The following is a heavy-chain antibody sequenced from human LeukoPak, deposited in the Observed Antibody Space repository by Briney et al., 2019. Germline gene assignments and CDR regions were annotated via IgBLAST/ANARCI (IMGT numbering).Heavy chain of an antibody. CDR3: ARDALRYCSGGSCCFDY. J-gene: IGHJ4*02. Sequence: PGRSLRLSCAASGFTFSSYAMHWVRQAPGKGLEWVAVISYDGSNKYYADSVKGRFTISRDNSKNTLYLQMNSLRAEDTAVYYCARDALRYCSGGSCCFDYWGQGTLVTVSS. D-gene: IGHD2-15*01. V-gene: IGHV3-30-3*01. CDR2: ISYDGSNK. CDR1: GFTFSSYA.